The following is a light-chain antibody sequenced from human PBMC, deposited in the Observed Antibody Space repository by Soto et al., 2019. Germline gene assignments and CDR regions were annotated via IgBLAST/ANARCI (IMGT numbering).Light chain of an antibody. CDR2: GSS. CDR3: QQYGSPRM. V-gene: IGKV3-20*01. J-gene: IGKJ1*01. Sequence: VLTQSPCTLSLSPGARAILSCRASQTLSSRHLAWYQQKPGQAPRLLIYGSSSRATDIPDSLSGSASGTDFPLTISPLPPEDSAIYYCQQYGSPRMFGQGTKVDIK. CDR1: QTLSSRH.